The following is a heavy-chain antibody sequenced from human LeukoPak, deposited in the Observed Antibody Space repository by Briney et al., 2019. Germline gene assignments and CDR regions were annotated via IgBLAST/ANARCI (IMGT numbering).Heavy chain of an antibody. D-gene: IGHD3-10*01. CDR1: GGTFSIYA. CDR2: IIPIFGTA. J-gene: IGHJ4*02. V-gene: IGHV1-69*06. Sequence: SVTASFKASGGTFSIYAISWVRQAPGQGLEWMGGIIPIFGTANSAQKFQGRVTITADKSTSTAYMELSSMRAEDTAVYYCAREYGSGSYLWGQGTLVTVSS. CDR3: AREYGSGSYL.